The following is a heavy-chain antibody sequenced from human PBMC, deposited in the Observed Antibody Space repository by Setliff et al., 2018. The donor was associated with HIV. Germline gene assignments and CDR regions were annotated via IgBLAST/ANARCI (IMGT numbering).Heavy chain of an antibody. CDR3: ARDVGRDGYCFDH. CDR2: ISAHNGRI. Sequence: VASVKVSCKASGYTFSDYGISWVRQAPGQGLEWMGWISAHNGRINYAQKFQGRVTMTTDRSTSTAYMELRSLRSDDTAVYYCARDVGRDGYCFDHWGQGTLVTVSS. CDR1: GYTFSDYG. D-gene: IGHD5-12*01. J-gene: IGHJ4*02. V-gene: IGHV1-18*01.